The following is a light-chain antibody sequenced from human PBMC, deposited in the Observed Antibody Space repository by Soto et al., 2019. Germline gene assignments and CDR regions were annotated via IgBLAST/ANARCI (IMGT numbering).Light chain of an antibody. J-gene: IGKJ1*01. CDR2: DAS. CDR3: QQYNSYPWT. V-gene: IGKV1-5*01. Sequence: DIQMTQSPSTLSASVGDRVTITFRASQSISSWLAWYQRKQGKAPKLVIYDASSLESGVPSRFSGSGSGTEFNLTISSLQTDDFATYYCQQYNSYPWTFGQGTKVDIK. CDR1: QSISSW.